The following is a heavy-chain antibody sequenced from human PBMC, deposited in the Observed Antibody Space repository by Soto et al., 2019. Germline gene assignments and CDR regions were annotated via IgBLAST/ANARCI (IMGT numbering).Heavy chain of an antibody. CDR1: GFTFDDYA. CDR2: ISWNSGSI. D-gene: IGHD1-26*01. J-gene: IGHJ4*02. CDR3: AKDAGGARLGLPDN. V-gene: IGHV3-9*01. Sequence: EVQLVESGGGLVQPGRSLRLSCAASGFTFDDYAMHWVRQAPWKGLEWVSGISWNSGSIGYADSVKGRFTISRDNAKNSLYLQMNSLRAEDTALYYCAKDAGGARLGLPDNWGQGPLVTVSS.